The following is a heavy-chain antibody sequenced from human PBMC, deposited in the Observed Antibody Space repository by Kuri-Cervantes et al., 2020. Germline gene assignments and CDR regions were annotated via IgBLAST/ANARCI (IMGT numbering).Heavy chain of an antibody. J-gene: IGHJ4*02. D-gene: IGHD3-10*01. CDR2: IWYDGSNK. CDR1: EFTFSNYG. Sequence: GESLKISCAASEFTFSNYGMHWVRQAPGKGLEWVAVIWYDGSNKYYVDSVKGRFTISRDNSKNTLYLQMNSLRAEDTAVYYCAREASYYGSGSYPDYWGQGTLVTVSS. V-gene: IGHV3-33*01. CDR3: AREASYYGSGSYPDY.